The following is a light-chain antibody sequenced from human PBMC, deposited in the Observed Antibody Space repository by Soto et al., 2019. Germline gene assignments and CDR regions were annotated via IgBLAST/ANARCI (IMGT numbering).Light chain of an antibody. CDR3: CSYAGNYVV. Sequence: QSVLTQPRSVSGSPGQSVTISCTGTSSDVGGYNYVSWYQHHPGKAPKFMIYEVNKRPSGVPDRFSGSKSGNTASLTISGLQAEDEGDYYCCSYAGNYVVFGGGTKLTVL. V-gene: IGLV2-11*01. J-gene: IGLJ2*01. CDR1: SSDVGGYNY. CDR2: EVN.